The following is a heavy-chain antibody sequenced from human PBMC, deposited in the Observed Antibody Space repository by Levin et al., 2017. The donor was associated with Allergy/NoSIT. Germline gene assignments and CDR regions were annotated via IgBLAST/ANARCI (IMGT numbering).Heavy chain of an antibody. CDR1: GFTFDDYA. J-gene: IGHJ6*02. D-gene: IGHD3-10*01. Sequence: LSLTCAASGFTFDDYAMHWVRQAPGKGLEWVSGISWNTGRIAYADSVKGRFTISRDNAKNSLYLQMNSLRAEDTALYYCAKDISSGRDYYYGMDVWGQGTTVTVSS. CDR2: ISWNTGRI. CDR3: AKDISSGRDYYYGMDV. V-gene: IGHV3-9*01.